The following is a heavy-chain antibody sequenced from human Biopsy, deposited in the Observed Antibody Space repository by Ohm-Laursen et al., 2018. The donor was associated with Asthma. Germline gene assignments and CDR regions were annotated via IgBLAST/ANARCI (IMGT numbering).Heavy chain of an antibody. CDR2: IYSGGTS. CDR1: GFAVSRDY. Sequence: SLRLSCAASGFAVSRDYMFWVRQAPGKGLEGVSVIYSGGTSHTADSVTGRFTISRDFSKNTLHLQMHSLRVEDTAVYYCARGDSSGWSHYYFDYWGQGTLVTVSS. J-gene: IGHJ4*02. V-gene: IGHV3-53*01. D-gene: IGHD6-19*01. CDR3: ARGDSSGWSHYYFDY.